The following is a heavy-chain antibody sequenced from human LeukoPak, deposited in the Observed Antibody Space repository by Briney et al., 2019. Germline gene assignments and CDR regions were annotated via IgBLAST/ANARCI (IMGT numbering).Heavy chain of an antibody. CDR1: GFIFSNYG. V-gene: IGHV3-30*02. CDR3: AKEATLEFFDY. D-gene: IGHD1-1*01. Sequence: GGSLRLSCIASGFIFSNYGIHWVRQAPGKGLEWVTFIKYDGSKKFYADSVKGRFTISRDSSENTVYLQMNSLRPDDTAMYYCAKEATLEFFDYWGQGTLVTVSS. J-gene: IGHJ4*02. CDR2: IKYDGSKK.